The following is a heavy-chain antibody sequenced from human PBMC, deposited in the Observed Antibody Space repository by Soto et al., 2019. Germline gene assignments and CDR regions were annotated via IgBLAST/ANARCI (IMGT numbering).Heavy chain of an antibody. J-gene: IGHJ5*01. Sequence: EVQVVESGGGLVQPGGSLRLSCAASGFTFGDYSMPWVRHAPGKGLEWVSGINWKGDSMGYAESVRGRFTISRDNSKNLLYLQMNSLRSEDTALYYCAIGVRLRRNWFDSWGQGSLVNVSS. V-gene: IGHV3-9*01. D-gene: IGHD6-25*01. CDR2: INWKGDSM. CDR1: GFTFGDYS. CDR3: AIGVRLRRNWFDS.